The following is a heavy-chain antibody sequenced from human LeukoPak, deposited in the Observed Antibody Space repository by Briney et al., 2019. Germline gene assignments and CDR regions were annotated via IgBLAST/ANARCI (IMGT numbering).Heavy chain of an antibody. Sequence: ASVKVSCKASGYTFTGYYMHWVRQAPGQGLEWMGWINPNSGGTNYAQKFQGWVTMTRDTSISTAYMELSRLRSDDTAVYYCARDFGYCSSTSCYAPFFDYWGQGTLVTVSS. V-gene: IGHV1-2*04. CDR3: ARDFGYCSSTSCYAPFFDY. CDR1: GYTFTGYY. CDR2: INPNSGGT. J-gene: IGHJ4*02. D-gene: IGHD2-2*01.